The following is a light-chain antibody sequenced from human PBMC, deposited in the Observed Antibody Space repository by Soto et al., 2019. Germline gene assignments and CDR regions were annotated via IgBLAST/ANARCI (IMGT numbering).Light chain of an antibody. CDR2: GAS. CDR3: QQNDTWPPT. V-gene: IGKV3-15*01. J-gene: IGKJ2*01. Sequence: EIVMTQSPATLSVSPGERATVSCGASQSVGSNLVWYQHKPGQAPRLLIYGASTRATGIPARFSGSGSGTEFTLTISSLQSEDFALYYCQQNDTWPPTFGQGTKLEIK. CDR1: QSVGSN.